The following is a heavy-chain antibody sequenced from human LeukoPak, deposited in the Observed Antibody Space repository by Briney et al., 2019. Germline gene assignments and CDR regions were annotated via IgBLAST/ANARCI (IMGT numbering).Heavy chain of an antibody. V-gene: IGHV1-69*05. D-gene: IGHD6-6*01. J-gene: IGHJ5*02. CDR2: IIPIFGTA. CDR3: ARGSIADNWFDP. CDR1: GGTFSSYA. Sequence: ASVKVSCKASGGTFSSYAISWVRQAPGQGLEWMGGIIPIFGTANCAQKFQGRVTITTDESTSTAYMELSSLRSEDTAVYYCARGSIADNWFDPWGQGTLVTVSS.